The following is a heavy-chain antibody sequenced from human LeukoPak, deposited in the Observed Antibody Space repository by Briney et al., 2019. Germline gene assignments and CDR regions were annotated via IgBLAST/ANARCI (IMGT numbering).Heavy chain of an antibody. Sequence: TGGSLRLSCAASGFTFSSYGMHWVRQAPGKGLEWVAVISYDGSNKYYADSVKGRFTISRDNSKNTLYLQMNSLRAEDTAVYYCARDLKLLWFGVVLDSGAFDIWGQGTMVTVSS. D-gene: IGHD3-10*01. V-gene: IGHV3-30*03. CDR3: ARDLKLLWFGVVLDSGAFDI. CDR1: GFTFSSYG. J-gene: IGHJ3*02. CDR2: ISYDGSNK.